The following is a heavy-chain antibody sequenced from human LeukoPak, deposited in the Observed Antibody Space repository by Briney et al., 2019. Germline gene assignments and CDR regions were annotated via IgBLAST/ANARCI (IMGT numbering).Heavy chain of an antibody. CDR1: GFIFNSFW. CDR3: MRDYMGWFDP. V-gene: IGHV3-7*01. D-gene: IGHD3-10*01. CDR2: IKQDGSER. Sequence: GGSLRLSCAASGFIFNSFWMSWVRQAPGKGLEWVANIKQDGSERYYVDSVKGRFTVSRDTASNTMHLEMNNLRIEDTAVYYCMRDYMGWFDPWGQGSLVTVSS. J-gene: IGHJ5*02.